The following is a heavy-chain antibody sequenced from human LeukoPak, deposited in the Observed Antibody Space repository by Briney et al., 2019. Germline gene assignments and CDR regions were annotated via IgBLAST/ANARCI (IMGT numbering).Heavy chain of an antibody. CDR3: ATVIDNSGSLGF. CDR1: GFSVSNNY. J-gene: IGHJ4*02. V-gene: IGHV3-53*01. Sequence: GGSLRLSCAASGFSVSNNYMSWVRQAPGKGLEWVSVIYSGGSTYYTDSVKGRFTISRDSSKHTLYLQMNSLRAEDTAVYYCATVIDNSGSLGFWGQGTLVTVSS. D-gene: IGHD3-22*01. CDR2: IYSGGST.